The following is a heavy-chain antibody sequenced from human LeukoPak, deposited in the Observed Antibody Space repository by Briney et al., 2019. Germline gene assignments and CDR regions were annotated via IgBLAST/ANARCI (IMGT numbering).Heavy chain of an antibody. CDR2: IYYSGST. CDR1: GGSISSYY. CDR3: AREIGVGATSSIYYYGMDV. V-gene: IGHV4-59*01. J-gene: IGHJ6*02. D-gene: IGHD1-26*01. Sequence: SDTLSLTCTVSGGSISSYYWSWIRQPPGKGLEWIGYIYYSGSTNYNPSLKSRVTISVDTSKNQFSLKLSSVTAADTAVYYCAREIGVGATSSIYYYGMDVWGQGTTVTVSS.